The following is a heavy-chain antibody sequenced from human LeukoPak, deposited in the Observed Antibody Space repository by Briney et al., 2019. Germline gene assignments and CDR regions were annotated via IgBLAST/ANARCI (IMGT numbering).Heavy chain of an antibody. V-gene: IGHV1-46*01. CDR3: VREFVGVTFDY. CDR2: SYPDAGTT. Sequence: ASVKVSCKASGYTFTTYYIHWMRQTPGQGFEWMGVSYPDAGTTDHGPRFRDRFVMTADTATSTVYMELRSLTSKDTGVYYCVREFVGVTFDYWGQGALITVSA. J-gene: IGHJ4*02. D-gene: IGHD3-3*01. CDR1: GYTFTTYY.